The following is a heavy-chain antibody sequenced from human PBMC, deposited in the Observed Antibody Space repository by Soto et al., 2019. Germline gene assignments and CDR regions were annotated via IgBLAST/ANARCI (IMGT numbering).Heavy chain of an antibody. CDR1: GFTFTSYA. J-gene: IGHJ4*02. D-gene: IGHD6-19*01. V-gene: IGHV3-64*01. Sequence: EVQLVESGGGLVQPGGSLRLSCVASGFTFTSYAMYWVRQAPGKGLEYVSAMGTNAGSTYYANSVKGRFTISRDNSKNTLYLQMDSLGPEDMAVYYCARRSVSGKGDCWGPGTLVAVSS. CDR2: MGTNAGST. CDR3: ARRSVSGKGDC.